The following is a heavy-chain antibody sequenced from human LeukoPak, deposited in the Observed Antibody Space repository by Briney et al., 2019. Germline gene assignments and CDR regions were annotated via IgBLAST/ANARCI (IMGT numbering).Heavy chain of an antibody. V-gene: IGHV3-43*02. CDR3: ANDRYCYGGTCSGGFDY. CDR1: GLNFGDYD. Sequence: QPGGSLRLSCAVSGLNFGDYDMHWVRQVPGKGLEWVTLISGDGVTTYYADSVKGRLTVSRDNSKNLLYLQMSSLRTEDTALYYCANDRYCYGGTCSGGFDYWGQGTLVTVSS. J-gene: IGHJ4*02. CDR2: ISGDGVTT. D-gene: IGHD2-15*01.